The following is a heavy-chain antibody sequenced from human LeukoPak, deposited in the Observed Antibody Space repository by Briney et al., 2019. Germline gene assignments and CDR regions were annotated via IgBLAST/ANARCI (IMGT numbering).Heavy chain of an antibody. CDR2: MYSRGDT. CDR3: ARDAPQVLAAGVLAS. CDR1: GFTVSDNY. Sequence: PGGSLRLSCAASGFTVSDNYMSWVRQAPGKGLEWVSVMYSRGDTYYADSVKGRFTFSRDISKNTLYLQMNGLRTEDTAMYYCARDAPQVLAAGVLASWGQGTLVTVSS. J-gene: IGHJ5*02. V-gene: IGHV3-53*01. D-gene: IGHD6-13*01.